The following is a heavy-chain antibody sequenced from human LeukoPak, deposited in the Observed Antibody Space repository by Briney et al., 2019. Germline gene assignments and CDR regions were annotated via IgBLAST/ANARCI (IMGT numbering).Heavy chain of an antibody. CDR1: GGSISSGGYY. J-gene: IGHJ4*02. CDR3: ARTCSGGSCYEVSALSD. Sequence: PSQTLSLTCTVSGGSISSGGYYWSWIRQHPGKGLEWIGYIYYSGSTNYNPSLKSRVTISVDTSKNQFSLKLSSVTAADTAVYYCARTCSGGSCYEVSALSDWGQGTLVTVSS. CDR2: IYYSGST. D-gene: IGHD2-15*01. V-gene: IGHV4-61*08.